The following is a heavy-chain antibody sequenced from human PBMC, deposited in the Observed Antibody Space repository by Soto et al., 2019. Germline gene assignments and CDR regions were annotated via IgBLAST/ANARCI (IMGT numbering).Heavy chain of an antibody. D-gene: IGHD3-3*01. J-gene: IGHJ6*02. CDR1: GFTFSSSA. CDR3: ARDSSTIFRVAYYYYCMDV. CDR2: ISYDGSNK. Sequence: GGSLRLSCAASGFTFSSSAMHWVRQAPGKGLEGVAVISYDGSNKYYADSVKGRFTISRDNSKNTLYLQMNSLSAEDTAVYSCARDSSTIFRVAYYYYCMDVWRRGTTVTVSS. V-gene: IGHV3-30-3*01.